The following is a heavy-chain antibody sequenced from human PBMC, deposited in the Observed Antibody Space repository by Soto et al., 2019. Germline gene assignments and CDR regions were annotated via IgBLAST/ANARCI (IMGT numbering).Heavy chain of an antibody. D-gene: IGHD2-2*01. CDR1: GFTLGDYA. Sequence: PGGSLRLSCTASGFTLGDYAMSWVRQGTGKGLEWIGFIRRKAYGGTTEYAASVKGRFTIARDDSKSIAYLQMNNLKSENTAVDYCTRDEISTSHYYDYYGMDVGGQGTTVTVSS. CDR3: TRDEISTSHYYDYYGMDV. V-gene: IGHV3-49*04. CDR2: IRRKAYGGTT. J-gene: IGHJ6*02.